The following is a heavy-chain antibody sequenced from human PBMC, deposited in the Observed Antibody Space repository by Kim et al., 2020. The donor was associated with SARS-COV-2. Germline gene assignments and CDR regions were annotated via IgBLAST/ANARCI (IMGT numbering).Heavy chain of an antibody. J-gene: IGHJ4*02. CDR2: T. CDR3: VKRDSHYYFDY. D-gene: IGHD4-4*01. V-gene: IGHV3-23*01. Sequence: TFYAESVGDRFTSSRDNSKNTLYLKMNTIRAEDTALYYCVKRDSHYYFDYWGQGTLVTVSS.